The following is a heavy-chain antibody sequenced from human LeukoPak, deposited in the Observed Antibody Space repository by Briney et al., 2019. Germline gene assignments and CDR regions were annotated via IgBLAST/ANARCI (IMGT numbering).Heavy chain of an antibody. D-gene: IGHD2-2*01. V-gene: IGHV3-30-3*01. J-gene: IGHJ4*02. CDR1: GFTFSSYA. CDR2: ISYDGSNK. CDR3: AKGPATPKNFDY. Sequence: GGSLRLSCAASGFTFSSYAMHWVRQAPGKGLEWVAVISYDGSNKYYADSVKGRFTISRDNSKNTLYLQMNSLRAEDTAVYYCAKGPATPKNFDYWGQGTLVTVSS.